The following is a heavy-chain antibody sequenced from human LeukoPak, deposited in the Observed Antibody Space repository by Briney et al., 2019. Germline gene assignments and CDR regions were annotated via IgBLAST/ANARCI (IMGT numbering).Heavy chain of an antibody. V-gene: IGHV4-34*01. CDR3: ASRCGDHTSPNWFDP. CDR2: INHSGST. J-gene: IGHJ5*02. Sequence: SETLSLTCAVYGGSFSGYYWSWIRQPPGKGLEWIGEINHSGSTNYNPSLKSRVTISVDTSKNQFSLKLSSVTAADTAVYYCASRCGDHTSPNWFDPWGQGTLVTVSS. D-gene: IGHD4-17*01. CDR1: GGSFSGYY.